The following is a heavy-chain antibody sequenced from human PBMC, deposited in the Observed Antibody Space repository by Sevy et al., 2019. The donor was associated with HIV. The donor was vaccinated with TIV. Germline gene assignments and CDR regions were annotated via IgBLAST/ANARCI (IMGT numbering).Heavy chain of an antibody. Sequence: GGSLRLSCAASGFTFSNYGMHWVRQAPGKGLEWVAVTSFDGSNKNYADSVKGRFTISRDNSKNTLYLQMDSLRVEDTAVDYCAKRGTASPRTLDYWGQGTLVTVSS. D-gene: IGHD5-18*01. J-gene: IGHJ4*02. CDR1: GFTFSNYG. CDR2: TSFDGSNK. V-gene: IGHV3-30*18. CDR3: AKRGTASPRTLDY.